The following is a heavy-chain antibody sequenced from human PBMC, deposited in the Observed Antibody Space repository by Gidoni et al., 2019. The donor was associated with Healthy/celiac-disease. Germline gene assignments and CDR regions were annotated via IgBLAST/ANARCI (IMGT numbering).Heavy chain of an antibody. CDR2: IYWDDDK. CDR3: AHSRVIAAGIWFDP. V-gene: IGHV2-5*02. Sequence: QITLKESGPTLVKPTQTLTLTCTFSGFSLSTSGVGVGWIRQPPGKALEWLALIYWDDDKLYSPSLKSRLTITKDTSKNQVVLTMTNMDPVDTATYYCAHSRVIAAGIWFDPWGQGTLVTVSS. CDR1: GFSLSTSGVG. J-gene: IGHJ5*02. D-gene: IGHD6-13*01.